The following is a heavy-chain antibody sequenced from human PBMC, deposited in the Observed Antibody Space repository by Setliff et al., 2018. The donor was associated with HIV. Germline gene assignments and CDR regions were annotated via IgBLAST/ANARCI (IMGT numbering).Heavy chain of an antibody. CDR1: GFTFSSYW. CDR2: ISSSGSNK. J-gene: IGHJ4*02. CDR3: ARDEYSSGLDY. V-gene: IGHV3-21*05. D-gene: IGHD6-19*01. Sequence: GGSLRLSCAGSGFTFSSYWMSWVRQAPGKGLEWVSYISSSGSNKYYADSVKGRFTISRDNAKNSLYLQMNSLRAEDTAVYYCARDEYSSGLDYWGQGTLVTVSS.